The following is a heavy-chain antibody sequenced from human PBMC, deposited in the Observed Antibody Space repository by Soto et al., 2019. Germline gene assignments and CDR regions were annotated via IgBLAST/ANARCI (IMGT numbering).Heavy chain of an antibody. D-gene: IGHD5-12*01. CDR1: GGSISSAGNY. Sequence: SGTLSLSCNVSGGSISSAGNYWSWIRQHPGKGLEWIGYIYYSGTTYYNPSLKSRLTISIDTSRNQFSLKLSSVTAADTPLYYCAREYSGYDKTRFDPWGQGTLVTVSS. CDR3: AREYSGYDKTRFDP. V-gene: IGHV4-31*03. J-gene: IGHJ5*02. CDR2: IYYSGTT.